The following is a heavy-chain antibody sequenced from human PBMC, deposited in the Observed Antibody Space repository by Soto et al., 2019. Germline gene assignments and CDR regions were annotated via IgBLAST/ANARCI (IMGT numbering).Heavy chain of an antibody. D-gene: IGHD3-10*01. Sequence: PGGSLRLSCAASGFTFSNYWMSWVRQAPGKGLEWVANIKQDGSERFYVDSVKGRFTISRDNAKNSLYLQMNSLRAEDTAVYYCARDETYYYGLGPVGGPGTLVTVSS. CDR1: GFTFSNYW. CDR2: IKQDGSER. V-gene: IGHV3-7*01. J-gene: IGHJ4*02. CDR3: ARDETYYYGLGPV.